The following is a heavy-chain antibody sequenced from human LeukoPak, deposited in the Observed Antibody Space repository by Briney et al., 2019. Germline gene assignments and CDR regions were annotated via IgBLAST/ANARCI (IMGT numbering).Heavy chain of an antibody. V-gene: IGHV3-30*18. CDR1: GFTFSSYG. Sequence: GRSLRLSCAASGFTFSSYGMHWVRQAPGKGLEWVAVISYDGSNKYYADSVKGRFTISRDNSKNTLYLQMNSLRAEDTAVYYCAKVPRAHRSWFDPWGQGTLVTVSS. CDR3: AKVPRAHRSWFDP. J-gene: IGHJ5*02. CDR2: ISYDGSNK.